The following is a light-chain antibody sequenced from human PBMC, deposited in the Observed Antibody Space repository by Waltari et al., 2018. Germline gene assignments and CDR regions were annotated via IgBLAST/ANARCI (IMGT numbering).Light chain of an antibody. Sequence: EIILTQSPGTLSLSPGERATLSCRASQSIINYLAWYQQKPGQAPRLLIYGASTRATGIPDRFSGSGSGTDFTLTISRLEPEDFAVYYCHQYDTSPDTFGQGTKLEIK. CDR2: GAS. J-gene: IGKJ2*01. CDR3: HQYDTSPDT. V-gene: IGKV3-20*01. CDR1: QSIINY.